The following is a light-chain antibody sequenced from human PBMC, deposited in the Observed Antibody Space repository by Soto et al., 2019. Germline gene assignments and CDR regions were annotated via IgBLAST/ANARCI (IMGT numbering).Light chain of an antibody. CDR1: QSVSSTH. CDR3: HQYGSSPQT. J-gene: IGKJ1*01. CDR2: GAS. Sequence: EIVLTRSPGTLSLSPGDRATLFCRASQSVSSTHLAWYHQKPGQAPRLLIYGASTRASGIPDRFSGSGSGTDFTLTISRLETEDFAVYYCHQYGSSPQTFGQGTKVDIK. V-gene: IGKV3-20*01.